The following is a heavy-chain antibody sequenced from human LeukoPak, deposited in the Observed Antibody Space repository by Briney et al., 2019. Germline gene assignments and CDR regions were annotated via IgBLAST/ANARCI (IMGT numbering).Heavy chain of an antibody. V-gene: IGHV4-59*01. J-gene: IGHJ5*02. D-gene: IGHD2-2*01. Sequence: SETLSLTCTVSGGSISSYYWSWIRQPPGKGLEWIGYIYYSGSTNYNPSLKSRVTILVDTSKNQFSLKLSSVTAADTAMYYCARSPYQLLSDIAYNWFDPWGQGTLVTVSS. CDR2: IYYSGST. CDR1: GGSISSYY. CDR3: ARSPYQLLSDIAYNWFDP.